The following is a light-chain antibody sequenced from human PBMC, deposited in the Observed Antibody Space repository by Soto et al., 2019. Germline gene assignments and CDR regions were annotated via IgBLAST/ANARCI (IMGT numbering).Light chain of an antibody. V-gene: IGLV7-43*01. CDR1: TGPVTSDYY. CDR2: STT. Sequence: QAVVPQEPSLTVSPGGTVTLTCASSTGPVTSDYYPNWCQQKPGQAPRALIYSTTKKHSWTPARFSGSLLGGKAALTPSGVQPEDEADYYCLLYYGAAVVFGGGTKLTVL. J-gene: IGLJ2*01. CDR3: LLYYGAAVV.